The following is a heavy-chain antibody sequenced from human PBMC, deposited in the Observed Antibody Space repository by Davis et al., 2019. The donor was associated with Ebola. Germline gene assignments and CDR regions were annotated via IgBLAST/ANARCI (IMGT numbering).Heavy chain of an antibody. CDR3: ARVERGSWFDP. V-gene: IGHV4-39*07. Sequence: MPSETLSLTCTVSGGSISSSSYYWGWIRQPPGSGLEWIGTIYHSGSTNYNPSLKSRVTISVDTSKNQFSLKLSSVTAADTAVYYCARVERGSWFDPWGQGTLVTVSS. CDR2: IYHSGST. CDR1: GGSISSSSYY. D-gene: IGHD1-26*01. J-gene: IGHJ5*02.